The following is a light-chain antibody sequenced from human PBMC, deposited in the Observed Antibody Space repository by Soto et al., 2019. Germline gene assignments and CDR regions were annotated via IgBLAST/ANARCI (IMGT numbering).Light chain of an antibody. CDR1: ISDVGGYNY. CDR3: SSYTSSSTPFL. CDR2: DVS. V-gene: IGLV2-14*01. J-gene: IGLJ1*01. Sequence: QSALTQPASVSGSPGQSITISCTGTISDVGGYNYVSWYQQHPGKAPKLMIYDVSNRPAGVSNRFSGSKSGNTASLTISGLQAEDEADYYCSSYTSSSTPFLFGTGTKLTVL.